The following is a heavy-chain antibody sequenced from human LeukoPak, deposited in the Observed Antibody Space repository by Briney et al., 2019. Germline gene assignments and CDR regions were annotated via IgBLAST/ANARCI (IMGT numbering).Heavy chain of an antibody. J-gene: IGHJ4*02. D-gene: IGHD3-10*01. V-gene: IGHV1-3*01. Sequence: ASVKVSCKASGYTFTSYAMHWVRQAPGQRLEWMGWINAGNGNTKYSQKLQGRVTITRDTSASTAYMELSSLRSEDTAVYYCARDGLYYDYVDYWGQGTLVTVSS. CDR1: GYTFTSYA. CDR2: INAGNGNT. CDR3: ARDGLYYDYVDY.